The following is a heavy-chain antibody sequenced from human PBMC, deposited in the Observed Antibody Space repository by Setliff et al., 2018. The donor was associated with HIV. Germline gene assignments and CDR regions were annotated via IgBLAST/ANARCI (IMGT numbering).Heavy chain of an antibody. J-gene: IGHJ5*02. V-gene: IGHV1-69*02. CDR1: GGTFSSYT. Sequence: SVKVSCKASGGTFSSYTISWVRQAPGQGLEWMGRIIHIRGIANYAQKFQGRVTITADKSTSTAYMELSSLRSEDTAMYYCARAYCGGGSCYGGEYWFDPWGQGTLVTVSS. CDR2: IIHIRGIA. CDR3: ARAYCGGGSCYGGEYWFDP. D-gene: IGHD2-15*01.